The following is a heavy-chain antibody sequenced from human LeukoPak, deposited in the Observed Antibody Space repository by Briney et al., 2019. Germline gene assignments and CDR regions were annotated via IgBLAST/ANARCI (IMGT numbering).Heavy chain of an antibody. CDR3: ATGREAYYYYYYMDV. Sequence: SETLSLTCTVSGGSISSYYWSWIRQPAGKGLEWLGSMYYSGSTYYNPSLKSRVTISVDTSKNQFSLKLSSVTAADTAVYYCATGREAYYYYYYMDVWGKGTTVTVSS. J-gene: IGHJ6*03. V-gene: IGHV4-59*01. CDR1: GGSISSYY. CDR2: MYYSGST.